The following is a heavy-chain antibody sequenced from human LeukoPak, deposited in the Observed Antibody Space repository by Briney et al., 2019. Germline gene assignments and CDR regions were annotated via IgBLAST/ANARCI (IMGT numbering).Heavy chain of an antibody. D-gene: IGHD3-22*01. CDR2: INPNSGGT. J-gene: IGHJ4*02. V-gene: IGHV1-2*02. CDR3: ARRTGMAGYYYDSSGLDY. CDR1: GYTFTGYY. Sequence: GASVKVSCKASGYTFTGYYMEWVRQAPGQGLEWMGWINPNSGGTNYAQKFQGRVTMTRDTSISTAYMELSRLRSDDTAVYYCARRTGMAGYYYDSSGLDYWGQGTLVTVSS.